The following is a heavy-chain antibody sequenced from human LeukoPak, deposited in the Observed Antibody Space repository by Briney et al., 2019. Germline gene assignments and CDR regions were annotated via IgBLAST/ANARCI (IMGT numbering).Heavy chain of an antibody. J-gene: IGHJ4*02. V-gene: IGHV3-23*01. CDR2: ISGSGGGT. CDR1: GVSLRNDG. CDR3: AKRGVVIRVILVGFHKEAYYFDS. D-gene: IGHD3-22*01. Sequence: GGSLRLSCAVSGVSLRNDGMSGVRQAPGKGGEWVAGISGSGGGTNYAVSVKCRFTISRHNPNNTLYLQMNRLRAEDTAVYFCAKRGVVIRVILVGFHKEAYYFDSWGQGALVTVSS.